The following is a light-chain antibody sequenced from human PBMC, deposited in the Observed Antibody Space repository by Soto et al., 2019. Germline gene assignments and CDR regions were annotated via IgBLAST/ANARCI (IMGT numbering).Light chain of an antibody. J-gene: IGKJ2*01. CDR2: DAS. Sequence: EIVLTQSPATLSLSPGERATLSCRASQSVSSYLAWYQQKPGQAPRLLIYDASNRATGIPARFSGSGSGTDFTLTISSLGPEDFAVYYCQQRSNWPPSTFGQGNKLEIK. V-gene: IGKV3-11*01. CDR3: QQRSNWPPST. CDR1: QSVSSY.